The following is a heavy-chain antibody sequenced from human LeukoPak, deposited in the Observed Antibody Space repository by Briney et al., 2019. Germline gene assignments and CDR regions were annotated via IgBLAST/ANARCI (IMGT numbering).Heavy chain of an antibody. CDR3: ARSGGDAIRPFDY. CDR1: GYTFISYF. J-gene: IGHJ4*01. CDR2: INPSRGST. Sequence: ASVKVSCKASGYTFISYFIHWVRQAPGQGLEWMGIINPSRGSTRYAQKFQGRVTMTRDTSTSTVYMEMSSLRSEDTAVYYCARSGGDAIRPFDYWGQGTLVTVSS. V-gene: IGHV1-46*01. D-gene: IGHD2-21*02.